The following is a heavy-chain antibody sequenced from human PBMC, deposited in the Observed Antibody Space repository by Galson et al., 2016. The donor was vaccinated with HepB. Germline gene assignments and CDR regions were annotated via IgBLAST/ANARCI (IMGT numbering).Heavy chain of an antibody. CDR3: AGGGGVRQLDPYYFDY. Sequence: SLRLSCAASGFAFNTYWMSWVRHAPGKGLEWVANIKQDASEKYYVDSVKGRFTISRDNSKNTLYLQMNSLRPEDTAVYYCAGGGGVRQLDPYYFDYWGQGALVTVSS. V-gene: IGHV3-7*01. CDR2: IKQDASEK. CDR1: GFAFNTYW. D-gene: IGHD6-13*01. J-gene: IGHJ4*02.